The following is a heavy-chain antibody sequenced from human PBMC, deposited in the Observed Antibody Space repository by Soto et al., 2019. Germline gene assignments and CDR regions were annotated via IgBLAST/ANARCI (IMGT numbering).Heavy chain of an antibody. J-gene: IGHJ4*02. D-gene: IGHD5-18*01. CDR1: GYAFSSYG. CDR2: ISYDGSLQ. CDR3: VSDRGYGHASVPYS. V-gene: IGHV3-30*03. Sequence: HAQLVESGGGVVQPGRSLRLSCAASGYAFSSYGMHWVRQAPGTGLEWVAVISYDGSLQHYADSVKGRFTISRDNSKNMVLLQMSSLRAEDTAVYYCVSDRGYGHASVPYSWGQGTLVSVSS.